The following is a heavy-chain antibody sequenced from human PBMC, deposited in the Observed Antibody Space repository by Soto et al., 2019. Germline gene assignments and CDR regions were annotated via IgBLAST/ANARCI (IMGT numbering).Heavy chain of an antibody. CDR3: AREQVIIPPYYYYMDV. V-gene: IGHV3-74*01. Sequence: GGSLRLSCAASGFTFSSYWMHWVRQAPGKGLVWVSRINSDGSSTSYADSVKGRFTISRDNAKYTLYLKMNSLRAEGTVFYYCAREQVIIPPYYYYMDVWGKGTTVTVSS. J-gene: IGHJ6*03. CDR2: INSDGSST. CDR1: GFTFSSYW. D-gene: IGHD3-3*01.